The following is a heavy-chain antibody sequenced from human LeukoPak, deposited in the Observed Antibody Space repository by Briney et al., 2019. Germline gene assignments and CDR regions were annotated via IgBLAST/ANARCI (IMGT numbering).Heavy chain of an antibody. D-gene: IGHD6-19*01. CDR3: ARAGRIAVAGTIDY. V-gene: IGHV3-48*03. J-gene: IGHJ4*02. Sequence: GGSLRLSCAASGFTFSSYEMNWVRQAPGKGLEWVSYISSSGSTIYYADSVKGRFTISRDNAKDSLYLQMNSLRAEDTAVYYCARAGRIAVAGTIDYWGQGTLVTVSS. CDR2: ISSSGSTI. CDR1: GFTFSSYE.